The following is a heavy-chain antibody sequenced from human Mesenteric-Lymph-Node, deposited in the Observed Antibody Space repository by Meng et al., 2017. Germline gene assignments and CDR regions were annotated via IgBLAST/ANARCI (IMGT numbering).Heavy chain of an antibody. CDR2: INHSGST. CDR1: WGSFRCYY. D-gene: IGHD3-3*01. CDR3: ARRGFLEWFQYYFDY. V-gene: IGHV4-34*01. Sequence: HVQPPQWGASLFEPSETLSRTCGVYWGSFRCYYWGGIRQPPGKGLEWIGEINHSGSTNYNPSLKGRVTISVDKSKNQFSLKLSFVTAADTAVYYCARRGFLEWFQYYFDYWGQGTLVTVSS. J-gene: IGHJ4*02.